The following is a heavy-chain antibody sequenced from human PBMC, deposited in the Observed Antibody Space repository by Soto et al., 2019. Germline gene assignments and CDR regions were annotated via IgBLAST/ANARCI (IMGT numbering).Heavy chain of an antibody. D-gene: IGHD2-15*01. CDR2: ISGSGGAT. CDR1: GFTFNKYA. J-gene: IGHJ5*02. Sequence: GGSLRLSCAASGFTFNKYAMSWVRQTPGKGLEWVSTISGSGGATYYAGSVKGRFTISRDNSKNTLYLQMNSLRAEDTAIYSCAKNLVSLETWGMVAATYNWFDPWGQGTKVTVSS. CDR3: AKNLVSLETWGMVAATYNWFDP. V-gene: IGHV3-23*01.